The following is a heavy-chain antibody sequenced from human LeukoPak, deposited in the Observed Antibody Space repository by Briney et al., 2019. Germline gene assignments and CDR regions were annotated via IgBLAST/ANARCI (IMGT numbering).Heavy chain of an antibody. CDR3: ASDYYGSGSYPYYFDY. D-gene: IGHD3-10*01. V-gene: IGHV3-7*01. J-gene: IGHJ4*02. CDR1: GFTFSSYW. CDR2: IKQDGNEK. Sequence: PGGSLRLSCAASGFTFSSYWMSWVRQAPGKGLEWVANIKQDGNEKYYVDSVKGRFTISRDNAKNSLYLQMNSLRAEDTAVYYCASDYYGSGSYPYYFDYWGQGTLVTVSS.